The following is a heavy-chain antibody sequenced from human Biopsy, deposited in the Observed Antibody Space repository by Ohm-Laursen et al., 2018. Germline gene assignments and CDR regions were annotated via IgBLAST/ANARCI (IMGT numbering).Heavy chain of an antibody. D-gene: IGHD3-3*01. J-gene: IGHJ6*02. CDR1: GFTFSSYA. CDR2: INSSGGST. V-gene: IGHV3-23*01. Sequence: SLRLSCAAPGFTFSSYAMSWVRQAPGKGLEWVSTINSSGGSTYYADSVKGRFTISRDNSKNTLYLQMNSLRAEDTAVYYCVRASIFGVATSGFYYYGMDVWGQGTTVTVSS. CDR3: VRASIFGVATSGFYYYGMDV.